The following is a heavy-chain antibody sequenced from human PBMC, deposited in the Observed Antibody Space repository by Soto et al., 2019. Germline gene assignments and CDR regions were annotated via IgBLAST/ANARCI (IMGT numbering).Heavy chain of an antibody. Sequence: GGSLRLSCAASGFIVNNIFMTWVRQAPGKGLEWLSTISSDDNTYYADSVRGRFSISTDSSKNALYLQMNSLRAEDSAVYYCVREPRYCSGGSCSIMGDAFDIWGQGTMVTVSS. CDR3: VREPRYCSGGSCSIMGDAFDI. V-gene: IGHV3-66*01. J-gene: IGHJ3*02. CDR2: ISSDDNT. CDR1: GFIVNNIF. D-gene: IGHD2-15*01.